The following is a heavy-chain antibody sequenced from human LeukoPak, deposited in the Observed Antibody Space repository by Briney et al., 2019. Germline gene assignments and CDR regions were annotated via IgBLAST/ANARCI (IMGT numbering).Heavy chain of an antibody. CDR3: ERGKNNIVFDS. CDR2: ISTSGST. J-gene: IGHJ4*02. Sequence: SETLSLTCTVSGGSTSSYYWNWIRQPAEKGVEWIGRISTSGSTNSNPSLKSRLTMSLDPSKNQFSLKLSSVTAANTGVFYCERGKNNIVFDSWGQGTLVTSPQ. CDR1: GGSTSSYY. V-gene: IGHV4-4*07. D-gene: IGHD2-21*01.